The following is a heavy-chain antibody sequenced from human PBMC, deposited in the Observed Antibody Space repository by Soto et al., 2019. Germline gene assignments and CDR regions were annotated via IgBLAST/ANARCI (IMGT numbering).Heavy chain of an antibody. J-gene: IGHJ6*02. Sequence: PGESLKISCQGSGYNFASYWISWVRQMPGKGLEWMGRIDPIDSYTNYSPSFQGHVTISADKSISTAYLQWSSLKASDTAMYYCARRYCSSASCPRNYCGMDVWGQGTAVTVSS. V-gene: IGHV5-10-1*01. CDR3: ARRYCSSASCPRNYCGMDV. D-gene: IGHD2-2*01. CDR2: IDPIDSYT. CDR1: GYNFASYW.